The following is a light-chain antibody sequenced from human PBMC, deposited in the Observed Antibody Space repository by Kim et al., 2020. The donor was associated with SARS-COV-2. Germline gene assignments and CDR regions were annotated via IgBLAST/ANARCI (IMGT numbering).Light chain of an antibody. Sequence: RVSISCSGSRSNIGSNFVNWYQQRPGPAPKLLMYKNNQRPSGVPDRFSGSKSGTSTSLAISGLRSDDEANYFCAAWDNSLNGYYVFGTGTKVTVL. V-gene: IGLV1-47*01. CDR3: AAWDNSLNGYYV. CDR2: KNN. J-gene: IGLJ1*01. CDR1: RSNIGSNF.